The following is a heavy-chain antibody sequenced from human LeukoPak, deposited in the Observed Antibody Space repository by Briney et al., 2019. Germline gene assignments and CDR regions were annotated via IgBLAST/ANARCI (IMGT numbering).Heavy chain of an antibody. Sequence: GESLKISCQASGYIFTNYWIGWVRHMPGKGLEWMGIIYPGDSDTRYSPSFEGQVTISADKSINTAYLQWSSLKASDTATYHWGKFGGGGLTKNLDPWGQGTLVTVSA. D-gene: IGHD3-16*01. CDR1: GYIFTNYW. CDR3: GKFGGGGLTKNLDP. V-gene: IGHV5-51*01. CDR2: IYPGDSDT. J-gene: IGHJ5*02.